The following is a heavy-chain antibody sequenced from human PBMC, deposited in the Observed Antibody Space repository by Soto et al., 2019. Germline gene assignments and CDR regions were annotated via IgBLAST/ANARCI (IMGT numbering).Heavy chain of an antibody. CDR2: IYYSGST. D-gene: IGHD3-22*01. V-gene: IGHV4-30-4*01. J-gene: IGHJ4*02. CDR1: GGSISSGDYY. CDR3: ASTHSYDSSGYSYYLDY. Sequence: PSETLSLTCTVSGGSISSGDYYWSWIRQPPGKGLEWIGYIYYSGSTYYNPSLKSRVTISVDTSKNQFSLKLSSVTAADTAVYYCASTHSYDSSGYSYYLDYWGQGTLVTVPS.